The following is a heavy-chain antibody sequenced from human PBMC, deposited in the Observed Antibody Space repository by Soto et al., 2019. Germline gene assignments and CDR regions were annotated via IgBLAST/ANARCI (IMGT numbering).Heavy chain of an antibody. J-gene: IGHJ4*02. CDR2: ISSYNGNT. D-gene: IGHD3-22*01. Sequence: ASVKVSCKASGYTFIMYGISWVRQAPGQGLEWVGWISSYNGNTDYAQKFRGRVAMTTDTSTSTVYMEMRSLRSDDTAVYYCARVDYFDSADYYNYWGQGHLVTVSS. CDR1: GYTFIMYG. CDR3: ARVDYFDSADYYNY. V-gene: IGHV1-18*01.